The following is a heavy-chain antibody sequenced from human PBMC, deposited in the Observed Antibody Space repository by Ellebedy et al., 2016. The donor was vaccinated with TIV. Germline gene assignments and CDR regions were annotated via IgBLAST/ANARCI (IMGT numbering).Heavy chain of an antibody. J-gene: IGHJ6*02. V-gene: IGHV3-11*06. D-gene: IGHD4/OR15-4a*01. CDR2: ISGSSTYT. CDR1: GFTFSDSY. CDR3: ARSLTTMGYYYGLDV. Sequence: GESLKISCAASGFTFSDSYMSWIRQAPGKGLEWVSYISGSSTYTNYADSVKGRFTISRDSANNSLYLQMSSLRAEDTAVYYCARSLTTMGYYYGLDVWGQGTTVTVSS.